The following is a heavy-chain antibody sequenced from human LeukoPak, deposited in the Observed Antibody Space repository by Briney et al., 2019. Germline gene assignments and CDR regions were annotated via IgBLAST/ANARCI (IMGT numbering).Heavy chain of an antibody. J-gene: IGHJ4*02. D-gene: IGHD2-2*01. Sequence: GGSLRLSCAASGFTFSSYAMSWVRQAPGKGLEWVANIKQDGSEKYYVDSVKGRFTISRDNAKNSLYLQMNSLRAEDTAVYYCARDCSSTSCPEDFDYWGQGTLVTVSS. V-gene: IGHV3-7*01. CDR1: GFTFSSYA. CDR2: IKQDGSEK. CDR3: ARDCSSTSCPEDFDY.